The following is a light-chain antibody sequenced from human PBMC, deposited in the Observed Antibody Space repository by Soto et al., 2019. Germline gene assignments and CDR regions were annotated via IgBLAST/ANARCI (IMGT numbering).Light chain of an antibody. J-gene: IGKJ4*01. CDR1: QSVSSY. V-gene: IGKV3-11*01. CDR3: PQRSKWPLT. Sequence: EIVLTQSPATLSLSPGERATLSCRASQSVSSYLAWLQQKPGQAPRLLIYDSSNRATGIPARFSGSGSGTDFTLTISSLGPDDFAVYYCPQRSKWPLTFGGGTKVEIK. CDR2: DSS.